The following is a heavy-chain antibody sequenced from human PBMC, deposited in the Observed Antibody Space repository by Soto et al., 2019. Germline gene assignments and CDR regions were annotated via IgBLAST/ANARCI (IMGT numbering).Heavy chain of an antibody. J-gene: IGHJ4*02. CDR3: ARESRVAKLDY. Sequence: LRLSCAASGLTFSSDWMSLVRQAPGKGLEWVANIKQDGSEKYYVDPVKGRFTISRDNAKNSLYLQMNSLRAEDTAVYYCARESRVAKLDYWGQGTLVTVSS. V-gene: IGHV3-7*03. CDR2: IKQDGSEK. CDR1: GLTFSSDW. D-gene: IGHD5-12*01.